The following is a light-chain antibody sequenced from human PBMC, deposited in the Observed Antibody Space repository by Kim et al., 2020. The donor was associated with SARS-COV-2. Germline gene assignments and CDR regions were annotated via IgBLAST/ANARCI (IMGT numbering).Light chain of an antibody. J-gene: IGKJ3*01. V-gene: IGKV3-20*01. Sequence: EIVLTQSPGTLSLSPGERATLSCRASQSVSSSYFAWFQQKPGQAPRLLIYAASSRATGIPDRFSGSGSGTDFTLTISRLEPEDFAVYYCQQYDNTPFTFGPGTKVDIK. CDR2: AAS. CDR3: QQYDNTPFT. CDR1: QSVSSSY.